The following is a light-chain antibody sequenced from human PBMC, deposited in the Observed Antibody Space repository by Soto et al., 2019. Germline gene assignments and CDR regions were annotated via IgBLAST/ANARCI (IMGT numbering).Light chain of an antibody. CDR1: QSISTSY. CDR3: QQYGSSLFT. Sequence: EIVLTPSPGTLSLSPGERATLSCRASQSISTSYLAWYQQKPGQAPRLRVYGASSRATGIPDRFSRSGSGTDFTLTISRLEPEDFAMYYCQQYGSSLFTFGPGTKVDVK. CDR2: GAS. V-gene: IGKV3-20*01. J-gene: IGKJ3*01.